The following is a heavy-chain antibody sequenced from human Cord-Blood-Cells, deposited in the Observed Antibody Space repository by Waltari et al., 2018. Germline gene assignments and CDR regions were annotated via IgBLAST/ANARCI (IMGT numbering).Heavy chain of an antibody. V-gene: IGHV5-51*01. D-gene: IGHD7-27*01. J-gene: IGHJ4*02. CDR2: SYLGDDDT. CDR1: GYSFTSYW. CDR3: ARHGEELGRLFDY. Sequence: EVQLVQSGAEVKKPGESLKISCKGSGYSFTSYWNGWVRQMPGKGLEWMGISYLGDDDTRYSPSVQGQVTVAADKSISTAYLQWSSLKASDTAMYYCARHGEELGRLFDYWGQGTLVTVSS.